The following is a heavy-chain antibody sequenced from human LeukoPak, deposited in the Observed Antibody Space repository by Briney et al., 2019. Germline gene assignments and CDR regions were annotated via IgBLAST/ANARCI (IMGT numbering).Heavy chain of an antibody. CDR2: IYYTGST. Sequence: PSETLSLTCTVSGGSISSRSYYWGWIRQPPGKGLEWIGNIYYTGSTYYNPSLKSRLTISVDTSKNQFSLKLSSVTAADTAVYYCARVQTQSTGDSSSWYSYYYYYMDVWGKGTTVTISS. CDR3: ARVQTQSTGDSSSWYSYYYYYMDV. D-gene: IGHD6-13*01. V-gene: IGHV4-39*07. CDR1: GGSISSRSYY. J-gene: IGHJ6*03.